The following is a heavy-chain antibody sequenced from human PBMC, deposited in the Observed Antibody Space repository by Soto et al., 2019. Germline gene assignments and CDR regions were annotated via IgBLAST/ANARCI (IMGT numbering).Heavy chain of an antibody. V-gene: IGHV4-4*07. CDR2: IDNSGST. J-gene: IGHJ4*02. CDR1: VGSISNYF. D-gene: IGHD3-3*01. CDR3: ARGGQDFWSGPFDY. Sequence: SETLSLTCTVPVGSISNYFCNWIRQPAGKGLEWIGRIDNSGSTNYNPSLKSRITTSADTSRNQFSLKLNSVTAADTAVYYCARGGQDFWSGPFDYWGQGALVTVSS.